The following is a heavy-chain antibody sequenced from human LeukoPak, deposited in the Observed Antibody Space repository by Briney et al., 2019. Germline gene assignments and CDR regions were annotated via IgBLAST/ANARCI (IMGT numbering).Heavy chain of an antibody. Sequence: ASVKVSCKASGYTFTGYYIHWVRQAPGQGLEWMGWINPNSGGTNYAQKFQGRVTMTRDTSISTAYMELSRLRSDDTAVYYCARDRVPDNYYYYYMDVWGKGTTVTVSS. J-gene: IGHJ6*03. D-gene: IGHD2-2*01. CDR2: INPNSGGT. CDR1: GYTFTGYY. CDR3: ARDRVPDNYYYYYMDV. V-gene: IGHV1-2*02.